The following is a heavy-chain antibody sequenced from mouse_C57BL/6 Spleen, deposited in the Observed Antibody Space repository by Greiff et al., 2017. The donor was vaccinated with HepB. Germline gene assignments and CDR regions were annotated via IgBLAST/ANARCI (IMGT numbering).Heavy chain of an antibody. CDR3: ARKSYYSKRDYFDY. CDR2: IDPSDSYT. V-gene: IGHV1-59*01. D-gene: IGHD2-5*01. CDR1: GYTFTSYW. Sequence: QVQLQQSGAELVRPGTSVKLSCKASGYTFTSYWMHWVKQRPGQGLEWIGVIDPSDSYTNYNQKFKGKATLTVDTSSSTAYMQLSSLTSEDSAVYYCARKSYYSKRDYFDYWGQGTTLTVSS. J-gene: IGHJ2*01.